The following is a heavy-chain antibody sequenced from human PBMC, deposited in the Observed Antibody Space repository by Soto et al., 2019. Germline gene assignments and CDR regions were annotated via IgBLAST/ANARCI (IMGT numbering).Heavy chain of an antibody. CDR3: ARVNAAAAGHDYYGMDV. CDR2: INPNSGGT. J-gene: IGHJ6*02. V-gene: IGHV1-2*04. Sequence: ASVKGSCKASGYTFTGYYMHWVRQAPGQGLEWMGWINPNSGGTNYAQKFQGWVTMTRDTSISTAYMELSRLRSDDTAVYYCARVNAAAAGHDYYGMDVWGQGTTVTVSS. D-gene: IGHD6-13*01. CDR1: GYTFTGYY.